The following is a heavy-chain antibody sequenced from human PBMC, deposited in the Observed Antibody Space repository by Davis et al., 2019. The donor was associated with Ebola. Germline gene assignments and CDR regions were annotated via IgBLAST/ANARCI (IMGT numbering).Heavy chain of an antibody. CDR1: GYTFTIYG. Sequence: AASVKVSCKASGYTFTIYGISWVRQAPGQGLEWMGWISAYNGNTNYAQNLQGRVTMTTDTSTSTAYMEVRSLRYDDTAVYYCARAVTMVLPSGWFDPWGQGTLVTVSS. J-gene: IGHJ5*02. V-gene: IGHV1-18*01. CDR3: ARAVTMVLPSGWFDP. CDR2: ISAYNGNT. D-gene: IGHD3-10*01.